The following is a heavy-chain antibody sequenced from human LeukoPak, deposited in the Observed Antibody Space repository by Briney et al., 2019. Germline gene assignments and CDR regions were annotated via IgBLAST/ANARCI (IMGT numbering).Heavy chain of an antibody. CDR1: GGSISSSSYY. CDR3: ARHGYTGSYVDY. Sequence: PSETLSLTCTVSGGSISSSSYYWGWIRQPPGKGLEWIGNIYYSRSASYNPSLRSRVTISVDTSKNQFSLRLNSVTVADTAAYYCARHGYTGSYVDYWGQGTLVTVSS. V-gene: IGHV4-39*01. CDR2: IYYSRSA. J-gene: IGHJ4*02. D-gene: IGHD1-26*01.